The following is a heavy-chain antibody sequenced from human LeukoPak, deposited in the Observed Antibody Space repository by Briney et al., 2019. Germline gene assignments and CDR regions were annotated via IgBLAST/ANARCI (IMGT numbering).Heavy chain of an antibody. CDR1: GGSISSYY. J-gene: IGHJ6*03. D-gene: IGHD3-10*02. Sequence: SETLSLTCTVSGGSISSYYWSWIRQPPGKGLEWIGYIYYTGSTNYNASLKSRVTISVDTSNNQFSLNLSSVTAADSAVYYCARITTWGERYYYYYMDVWGKGTTVTVSS. CDR2: IYYTGST. CDR3: ARITTWGERYYYYYMDV. V-gene: IGHV4-59*01.